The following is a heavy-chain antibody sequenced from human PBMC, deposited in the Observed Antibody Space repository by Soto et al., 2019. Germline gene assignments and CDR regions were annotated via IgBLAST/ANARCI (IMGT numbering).Heavy chain of an antibody. J-gene: IGHJ4*02. Sequence: SETLSLTCTVSGGSITTYQWSWIRQPPGKGLEWIGGYSGFTDYNPSLESRATISVDHSKNQFSLTLRSVTAADTAVYYCARGPTTEKVDSWGQGILVTVSS. CDR1: GGSITTYQ. CDR2: YSGFT. CDR3: ARGPTTEKVDS. V-gene: IGHV4-59*01.